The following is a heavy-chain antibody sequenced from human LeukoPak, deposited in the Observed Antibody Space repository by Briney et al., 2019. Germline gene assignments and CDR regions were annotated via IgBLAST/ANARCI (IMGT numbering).Heavy chain of an antibody. Sequence: GGSLRLSCAASGFTFSTYAMHWVRQAPGKGLEWVAVIWYDGSNKYYADSVKGRFTISRDNSKNTLFLQMNSLRAEDTAVYYCAKGGTVVAWYFDLWGRGTLVTVSS. J-gene: IGHJ2*01. CDR2: IWYDGSNK. CDR1: GFTFSTYA. CDR3: AKGGTVVAWYFDL. V-gene: IGHV3-33*06. D-gene: IGHD3-22*01.